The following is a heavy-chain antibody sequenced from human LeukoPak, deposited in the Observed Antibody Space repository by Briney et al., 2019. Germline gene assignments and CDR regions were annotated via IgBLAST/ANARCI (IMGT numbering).Heavy chain of an antibody. CDR2: MYSGGLT. CDR3: ARVASSG. D-gene: IGHD2-15*01. Sequence: GGSLRLSCAASGLTVSNFYMSWVRQAPGKGLEWVSLMYSGGLTYSADSVKDRLTMSRDNSKNTLFLQMNNLRVEDTAVYYCARVASSGWGQGTLVIVSS. CDR1: GLTVSNFY. J-gene: IGHJ4*02. V-gene: IGHV3-66*01.